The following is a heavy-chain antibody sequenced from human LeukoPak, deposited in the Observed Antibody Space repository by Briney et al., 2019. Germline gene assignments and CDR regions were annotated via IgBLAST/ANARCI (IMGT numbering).Heavy chain of an antibody. Sequence: GGSLRLSCAASGYTFSRYWMHWVRQVPGRGLEWVSRLNEDGRITTYPDSVQGRFIISRDNSKNTLYLQMYSLRAEDTALYFCARDLGGIAGSWGQGTLVTVSS. CDR3: ARDLGGIAGS. V-gene: IGHV3-74*01. CDR2: LNEDGRIT. J-gene: IGHJ1*01. CDR1: GYTFSRYW. D-gene: IGHD1-26*01.